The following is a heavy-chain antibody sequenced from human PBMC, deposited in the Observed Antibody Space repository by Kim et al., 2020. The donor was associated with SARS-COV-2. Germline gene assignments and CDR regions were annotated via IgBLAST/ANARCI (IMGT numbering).Heavy chain of an antibody. Sequence: ASVKVSCKASGYTFTSYGISWVRQAPGQGLEWMGWISAYNGNTNYAQKLQGRVTMTTDTSTSTAYMELRSLRSDDTAVYYCARGRSSGYYPSDAPDAFDIWGQGTMVTVSS. CDR1: GYTFTSYG. CDR3: ARGRSSGYYPSDAPDAFDI. J-gene: IGHJ3*02. CDR2: ISAYNGNT. V-gene: IGHV1-18*01. D-gene: IGHD3-22*01.